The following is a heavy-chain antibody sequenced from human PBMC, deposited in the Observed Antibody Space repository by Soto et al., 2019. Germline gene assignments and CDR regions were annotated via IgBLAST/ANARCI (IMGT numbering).Heavy chain of an antibody. Sequence: QVQLVESGGGVVQPGSSLRLSCAASGFTFSDYAMQWVRQAPGKGLEWVAVVSYDGIIYSYADPVKGRFTISRDNSKNTLYLQMNSLRPEDTAVYYCARDPGLAMIVRRGFDIWGQGTILTVSS. D-gene: IGHD3-22*01. V-gene: IGHV3-30-3*01. CDR1: GFTFSDYA. J-gene: IGHJ3*02. CDR2: VSYDGIIY. CDR3: ARDPGLAMIVRRGFDI.